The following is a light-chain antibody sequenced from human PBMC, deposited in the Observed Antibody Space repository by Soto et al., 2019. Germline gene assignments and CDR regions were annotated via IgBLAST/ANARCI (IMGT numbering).Light chain of an antibody. CDR3: SSYAGDNRGV. CDR2: QVS. Sequence: QSVLTQPPSASGSPGQSVTISCTGTSSDVGGYDYVSWYQQHPGKAPKLMIYQVSKRPSGVPDRFSGSKSGNTASLTVSGLQAEDEADYYCSSYAGDNRGVFGTGTNVTVL. V-gene: IGLV2-8*01. CDR1: SSDVGGYDY. J-gene: IGLJ1*01.